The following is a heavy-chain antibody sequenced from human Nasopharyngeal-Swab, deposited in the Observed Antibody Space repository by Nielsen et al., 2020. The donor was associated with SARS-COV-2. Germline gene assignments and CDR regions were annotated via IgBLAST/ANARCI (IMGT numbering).Heavy chain of an antibody. CDR2: ISGSGGST. J-gene: IGHJ4*02. Sequence: VRQAPGKGLEWVSAISGSGGSTYCADSVKGRFTISRDNSKNTLYLQMNSLRAEDTAVYYCAKGPLADYWGQGTLVTVSS. CDR3: AKGPLADY. D-gene: IGHD3-3*02. V-gene: IGHV3-23*01.